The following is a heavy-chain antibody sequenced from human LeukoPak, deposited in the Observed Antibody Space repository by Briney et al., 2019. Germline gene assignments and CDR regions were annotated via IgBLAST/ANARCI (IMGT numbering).Heavy chain of an antibody. J-gene: IGHJ5*02. D-gene: IGHD6-19*01. Sequence: GGSLRLSCAASGFTFSSYAMHWVRQAPGKGLEWVAVISYDGSNKYYADSVKGRFTISRDNSKNTLYLQMNSLRAEDTAVYYCTRGREAVAGTFDPWGQGTLVTVSS. V-gene: IGHV3-30*04. CDR3: TRGREAVAGTFDP. CDR2: ISYDGSNK. CDR1: GFTFSSYA.